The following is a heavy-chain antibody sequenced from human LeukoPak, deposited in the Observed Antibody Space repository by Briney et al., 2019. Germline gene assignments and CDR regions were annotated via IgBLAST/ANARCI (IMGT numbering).Heavy chain of an antibody. D-gene: IGHD3-22*01. CDR1: GYTFTSYG. V-gene: IGHV1-69*04. J-gene: IGHJ5*02. Sequence: GASVKVSCKASGYTFTSYGISWVRQAPGQGLEWMGRIIPILGIANYAQKFQGRVTITADKSTSTAYMELSSLRSEDTAVYYCVRDYYYDSSGYFENWFDPWGQGTLVTVSS. CDR3: VRDYYYDSSGYFENWFDP. CDR2: IIPILGIA.